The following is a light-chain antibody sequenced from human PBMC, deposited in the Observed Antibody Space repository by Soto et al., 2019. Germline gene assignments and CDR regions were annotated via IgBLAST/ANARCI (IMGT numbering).Light chain of an antibody. CDR2: GAS. Sequence: DIVLTQSPDTLSLSPGERATLSCRASQSVRKNYFAWYQQKPGQAPRLLIYGASSRATGIPDRFSGSGSGTDFTLTISRLEPEDFAVYFCQQYTTSPWTFGQGTTVEI. CDR3: QQYTTSPWT. CDR1: QSVRKNY. V-gene: IGKV3-20*01. J-gene: IGKJ1*01.